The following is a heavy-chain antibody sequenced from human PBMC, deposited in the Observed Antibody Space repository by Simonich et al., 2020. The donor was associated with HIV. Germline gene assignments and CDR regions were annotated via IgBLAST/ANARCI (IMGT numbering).Heavy chain of an antibody. V-gene: IGHV1-2*02. J-gene: IGHJ4*02. D-gene: IGHD3-22*01. CDR2: MNPNRCGT. CDR3: ARAAADYYDTSGYYYGDYFDY. Sequence: QVQLVQSGAEVKKPGASVKVSCKASGYTFTDYYLHWVRQAPGQGLEWIGLMNPNRCGTSDEQKFQGRGTMTRDTAISTAYMELSRLKSDDTAVYYCARAAADYYDTSGYYYGDYFDYWGQGTLVTVSS. CDR1: GYTFTDYY.